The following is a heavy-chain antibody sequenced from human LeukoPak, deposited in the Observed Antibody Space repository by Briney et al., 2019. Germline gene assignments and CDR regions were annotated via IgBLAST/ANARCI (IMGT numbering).Heavy chain of an antibody. J-gene: IGHJ2*01. CDR2: IYYSGST. CDR1: GGSISSSSYY. V-gene: IGHV4-39*01. Sequence: SETLSLTCTVSGGSISSSSYYWGWIRQPPGKGLEWIGSIYYSGSTYYNPSLKSRVTISVDTSKTQFSLKLSSVTAADTAVYYCARQPENYDILTGYRLWYFDLWGRGTLVTVSS. CDR3: ARQPENYDILTGYRLWYFDL. D-gene: IGHD3-9*01.